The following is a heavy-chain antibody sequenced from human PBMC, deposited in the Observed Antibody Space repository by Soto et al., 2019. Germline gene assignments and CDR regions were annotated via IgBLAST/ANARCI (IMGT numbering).Heavy chain of an antibody. D-gene: IGHD3-16*01. CDR3: ASGGSLAPEY. V-gene: IGHV3-11*01. CDR2: IGSSGRTI. J-gene: IGHJ4*02. Sequence: QVQLVESGGGLAKPGESLRLSCAASGFNFSDYYMTWIRQAPGKGLVWVSSIGSSGRTIYYADSVKGRFTISRDNAKKSVILQMSSLSVEDTAVYYCASGGSLAPEYWGQGTLVTVSS. CDR1: GFNFSDYY.